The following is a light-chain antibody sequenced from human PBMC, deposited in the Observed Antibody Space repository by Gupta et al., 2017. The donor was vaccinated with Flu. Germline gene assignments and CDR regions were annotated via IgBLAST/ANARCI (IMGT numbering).Light chain of an antibody. Sequence: VTPGEPASISCRSSQSLLHSNGYNYLDWYLQKPGQSPQLLIYLGSNRASGVPDRFSGSGSGTDFTLRISRVEAEDVGVYYCMQALQTPRTFVQGTKLEIK. CDR1: QSLLHSNGYNY. CDR2: LGS. CDR3: MQALQTPRT. J-gene: IGKJ2*01. V-gene: IGKV2-28*01.